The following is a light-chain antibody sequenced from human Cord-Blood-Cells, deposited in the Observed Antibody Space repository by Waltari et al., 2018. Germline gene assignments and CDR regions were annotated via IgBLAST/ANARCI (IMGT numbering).Light chain of an antibody. Sequence: DIQMTQSPSTLSASVGDRVTITCRASQSISSWLAWYQQKPGKAPKLLIYDASSLESEVPSRFSGSGSGTEFTLTISSLQPDDFATYYCQQYNSDSPTFGQGTKVEIK. CDR3: QQYNSDSPT. V-gene: IGKV1-5*01. CDR1: QSISSW. CDR2: DAS. J-gene: IGKJ1*01.